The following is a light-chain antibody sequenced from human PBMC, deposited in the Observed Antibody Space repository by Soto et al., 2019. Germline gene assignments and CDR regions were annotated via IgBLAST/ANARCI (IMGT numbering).Light chain of an antibody. Sequence: QSVLTQPASVSGSPGQSITISWSGSISDVGSSGPVSWYQHHPGQVPKLIIYEGSRRPSGVSSRFSGSKTGNTASLTITGLQAEDEANYYCCSYVGARTYVFGTGTKVTVL. J-gene: IGLJ1*01. CDR2: EGS. CDR3: CSYVGARTYV. V-gene: IGLV2-23*01. CDR1: ISDVGSSGP.